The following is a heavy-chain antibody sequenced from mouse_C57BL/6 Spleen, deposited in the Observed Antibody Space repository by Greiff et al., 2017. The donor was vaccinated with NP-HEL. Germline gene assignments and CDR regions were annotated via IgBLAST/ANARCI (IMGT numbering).Heavy chain of an antibody. CDR3: ARSRSNWYFDV. D-gene: IGHD5-1*01. CDR2: IYPSDSET. CDR1: GYTFTSYW. V-gene: IGHV1-61*01. J-gene: IGHJ1*03. Sequence: VQLQQSGAELVRPGSSVKLSCKASGYTFTSYWMDWVKQRPGQGLEWIGNIYPSDSETHYNQKFKDKATLTVDKSSSTAYMQLSSLTSEDSAVYYCARSRSNWYFDVWGTGTTVTVSS.